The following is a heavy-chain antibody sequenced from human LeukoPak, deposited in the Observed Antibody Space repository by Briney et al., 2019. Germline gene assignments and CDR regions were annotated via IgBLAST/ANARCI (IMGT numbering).Heavy chain of an antibody. J-gene: IGHJ4*02. CDR2: INTEGSST. Sequence: GGSLRLSCAASGFTFRTYWMHWVRHAPGKGLMWVSRINTEGSSTSYADSVKGRFTISRDNAKNTLYLQMDSLRAEDTAMYYCARDFDRYYFDYWGQGTLVTVSS. V-gene: IGHV3-74*01. D-gene: IGHD3-9*01. CDR3: ARDFDRYYFDY. CDR1: GFTFRTYW.